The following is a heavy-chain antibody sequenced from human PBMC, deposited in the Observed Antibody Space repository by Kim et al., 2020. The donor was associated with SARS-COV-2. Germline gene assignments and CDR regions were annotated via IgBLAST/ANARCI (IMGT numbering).Heavy chain of an antibody. CDR3: ARGGIVAPGGWFDP. V-gene: IGHV1-69*13. D-gene: IGHD1-26*01. J-gene: IGHJ5*02. Sequence: SVKVSCKASGGTFSSYAISWVRQAPGQGLEWMGGIIPIFGTANYAQKFQGRVTITAVESTSTAYMELSSLRSEDTAVYYCARGGIVAPGGWFDPWGQGTLVTVSS. CDR2: IIPIFGTA. CDR1: GGTFSSYA.